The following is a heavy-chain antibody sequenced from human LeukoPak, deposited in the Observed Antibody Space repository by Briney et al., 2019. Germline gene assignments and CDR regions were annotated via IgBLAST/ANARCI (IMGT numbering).Heavy chain of an antibody. J-gene: IGHJ3*02. V-gene: IGHV3-64*01. CDR3: ARVAAVGTAAFDI. Sequence: GGSLRLSCAASGFTLSSYSMHWVRQAPGKGLEYVSAISYNGGSTYYANSVKGKFTISRDSSKNTLYLQMGSLRTEDMAVYYCARVAAVGTAAFDIWGQGTMVTVSS. CDR2: ISYNGGST. CDR1: GFTLSSYS. D-gene: IGHD6-13*01.